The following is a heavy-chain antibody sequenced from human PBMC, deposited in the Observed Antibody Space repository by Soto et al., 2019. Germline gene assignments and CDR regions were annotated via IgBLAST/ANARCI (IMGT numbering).Heavy chain of an antibody. CDR3: ARDRRYSSGKIFDY. CDR1: GGTFSSYA. Sequence: SVKVSCKASGGTFSSYAISWVRQAPGQGLEWMGGIIPIFGTTNYAQKFQGRVTITTDKSTSTAYMELRSLRSEDTAVYYCARDRRYSSGKIFDYWGQGTLVTVSS. CDR2: IIPIFGTT. D-gene: IGHD6-19*01. J-gene: IGHJ4*02. V-gene: IGHV1-69*05.